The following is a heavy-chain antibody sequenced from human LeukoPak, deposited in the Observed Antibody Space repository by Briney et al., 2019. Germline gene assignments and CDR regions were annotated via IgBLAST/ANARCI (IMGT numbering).Heavy chain of an antibody. CDR2: ISGSGGST. CDR3: ATSRSLDY. V-gene: IGHV3-23*01. CDR1: GFTFSNYA. J-gene: IGHJ4*02. Sequence: GGSLRLSCIGSGFTFSNYAMTWVRQAPGKGLEWVSAISGSGGSTYYADSVKGRFTISRDNSKNTLYLQMNSLRAEDTAAYYCATSRSLDYWGQGTLVTVSS.